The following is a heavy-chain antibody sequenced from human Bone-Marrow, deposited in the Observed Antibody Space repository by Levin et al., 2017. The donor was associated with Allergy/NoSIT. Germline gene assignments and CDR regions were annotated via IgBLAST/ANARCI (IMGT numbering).Heavy chain of an antibody. CDR1: GFTFSNAW. CDR2: IKIKSEGGTP. V-gene: IGHV3-15*05. J-gene: IGHJ4*02. Sequence: GGSLRLSCAASGFTFSNAWMNWVRQAPGKGLEWVGRIKIKSEGGTPDYAAPVKGRFTISRDDPKNTLFLQMHRLTTEDTAVYFCATDRYYDVLTGHKGGYWGQGTLVTVSS. CDR3: ATDRYYDVLTGHKGGY. D-gene: IGHD3-9*01.